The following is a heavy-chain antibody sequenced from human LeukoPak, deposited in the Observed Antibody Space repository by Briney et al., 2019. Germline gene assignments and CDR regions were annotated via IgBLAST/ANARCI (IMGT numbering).Heavy chain of an antibody. V-gene: IGHV3-7*01. Sequence: GSLRLSCAASGFTFSSYWMSWVRQAPGKGLEWVADIKQDGSEKYYVDSVKGRFTISRDNAKNSLYLQMNSLRAEDTAVYYCAVESGSYSGFDYWGQGTLVTVSS. J-gene: IGHJ4*02. CDR1: GFTFSSYW. CDR3: AVESGSYSGFDY. D-gene: IGHD1-26*01. CDR2: IKQDGSEK.